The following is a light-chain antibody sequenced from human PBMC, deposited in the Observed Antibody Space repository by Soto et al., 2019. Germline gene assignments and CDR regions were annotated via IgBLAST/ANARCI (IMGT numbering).Light chain of an antibody. J-gene: IGKJ1*01. CDR3: QQYSDWPRT. CDR2: GAS. V-gene: IGKV3-15*01. CDR1: ESLRTS. Sequence: VLTQSPATLSVSPGERVTLSCRASESLRTSLAWYQHKPGRSPSLLMYGASNRGTGVPDRFSGSGSGTDFTLTITSRQSDDLAIYYCQQYSDWPRTFGQGTKLEIK.